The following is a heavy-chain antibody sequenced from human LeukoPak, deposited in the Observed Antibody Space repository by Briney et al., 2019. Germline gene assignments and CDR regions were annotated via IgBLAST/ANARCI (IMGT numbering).Heavy chain of an antibody. CDR3: ARDLSVVVVPAAPDY. CDR2: ISSSSSYI. D-gene: IGHD2-2*01. CDR1: GFTFSDYY. V-gene: IGHV3-11*06. Sequence: PGGSLRLSCAASGFTFSDYYMSWIRQAPGKGLEWVSSISSSSSYIYYADSVKGRFTISRDNAKNSLYLQMNSLRAEDTAVYYCARDLSVVVVPAAPDYWGQGTLVTVSS. J-gene: IGHJ4*02.